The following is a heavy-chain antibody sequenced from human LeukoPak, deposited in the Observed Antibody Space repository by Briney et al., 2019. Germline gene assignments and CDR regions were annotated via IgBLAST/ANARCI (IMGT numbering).Heavy chain of an antibody. V-gene: IGHV3-7*01. CDR3: TSWGDTTAEYFQR. D-gene: IGHD2-21*02. J-gene: IGHJ1*01. CDR1: GFTFNNYD. Sequence: GGSLRLSCAASGFTFNNYDMNWVRQAPGKGLEWVAHINPDGRDTFYVDSVKGRFTISRDNAQNSMYLQMDSLRVEDTAVYYCTSWGDTTAEYFQRWGQGTPVTVSS. CDR2: INPDGRDT.